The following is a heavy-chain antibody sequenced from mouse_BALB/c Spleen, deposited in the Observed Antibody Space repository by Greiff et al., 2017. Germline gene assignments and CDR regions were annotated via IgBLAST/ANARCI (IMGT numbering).Heavy chain of an antibody. J-gene: IGHJ4*01. Sequence: EVQLVESGGGLVKPGGSLKLSCAASGFAFSSYDMSWVRQTPEKRLEWVAYISSGGGSTYYPDTVKGRFTISRDNAKNTLYLQMSSLKSEDTAMYYCARQKGGNLYYAMDYWGQGTSVTVSS. CDR3: ARQKGGNLYYAMDY. CDR1: GFAFSSYD. CDR2: ISSGGGST. V-gene: IGHV5-12-1*01.